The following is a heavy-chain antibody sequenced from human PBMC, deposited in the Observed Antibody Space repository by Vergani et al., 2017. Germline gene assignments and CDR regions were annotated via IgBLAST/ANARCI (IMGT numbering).Heavy chain of an antibody. V-gene: IGHV4-4*07. J-gene: IGHJ6*03. Sequence: QVQLQESGPGLVKPSETLSLTCTVSGGSISSYFWSWIRQPAGKGLEWIGRIYTSGSTNYNPSLKSRVTMSVDTSKNQFSLKLSSVTAADTAVYYCARDPMYSSSWYGGDYYYYYMDVWGKGTTVTVSS. CDR2: IYTSGST. CDR1: GGSISSYF. D-gene: IGHD6-13*01. CDR3: ARDPMYSSSWYGGDYYYYYMDV.